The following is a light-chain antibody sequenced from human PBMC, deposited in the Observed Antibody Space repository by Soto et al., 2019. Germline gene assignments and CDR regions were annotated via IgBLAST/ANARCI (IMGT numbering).Light chain of an antibody. J-gene: IGKJ5*01. CDR2: DAS. CDR3: QQYGSSIT. Sequence: EIVLTQSPGTLSLSTRERATLSCRASQSVSSSYLAWYQQKPGQAPRLLIYDASNRATGIPARFSGSGSGTDFTLTISSLEPEDFAVYYCQQYGSSITFGHGGRLAI. CDR1: QSVSSSY. V-gene: IGKV3-20*01.